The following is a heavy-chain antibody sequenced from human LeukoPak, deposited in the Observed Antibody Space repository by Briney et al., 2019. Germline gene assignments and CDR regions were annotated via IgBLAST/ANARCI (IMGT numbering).Heavy chain of an antibody. V-gene: IGHV4-39*01. D-gene: IGHD4-23*01. J-gene: IGHJ5*02. CDR2: IHYSGRT. Sequence: SETLSLTCSVSGGPITTSTYYWGWVRQPPGKGLEWIATIHYSGRTYYNPSLKSRLTISVDTSKNQFSLRLSSVTAADTAVYYCARTDYGGNSWWFDPWGQGTLVTVSS. CDR3: ARTDYGGNSWWFDP. CDR1: GGPITTSTYY.